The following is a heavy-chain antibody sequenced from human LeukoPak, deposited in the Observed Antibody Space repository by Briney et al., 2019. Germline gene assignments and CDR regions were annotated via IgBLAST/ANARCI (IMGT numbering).Heavy chain of an antibody. CDR2: IYHSGST. V-gene: IGHV4-38-2*01. D-gene: IGHD6-13*01. CDR1: GYSISSGYY. CDR3: ARINRQQLVLDY. J-gene: IGHJ4*02. Sequence: PSETLSLTCAVSGYSISSGYYWGWIRQPPGKGLEWIGSIYHSGSTYYNPSLKSRVTISVDTSKNQFPLKLSSVTAADTAVYYCARINRQQLVLDYWGQGTLVTVSS.